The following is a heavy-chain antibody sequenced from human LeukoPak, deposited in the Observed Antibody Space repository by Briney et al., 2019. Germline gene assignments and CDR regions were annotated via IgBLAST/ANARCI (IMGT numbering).Heavy chain of an antibody. J-gene: IGHJ6*02. CDR1: GGSISSYY. D-gene: IGHD3-9*01. Sequence: SETLSLTCTVSGGSISSYYWTWIRQPPGKGLEWIGYVYYSGSTNYNPSLKSRVTISVDTSKNQFSLKLSSVTAADTAVYYCARNPSYDILTGYSDYYGMDVWGQGTTVTVSS. CDR3: ARNPSYDILTGYSDYYGMDV. V-gene: IGHV4-59*01. CDR2: VYYSGST.